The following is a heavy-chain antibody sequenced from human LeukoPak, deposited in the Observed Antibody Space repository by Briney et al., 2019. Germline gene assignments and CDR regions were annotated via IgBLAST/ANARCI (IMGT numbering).Heavy chain of an antibody. CDR1: GGSISSNNW. CDR2: INHSGST. CDR3: AREDSGNAFDP. D-gene: IGHD4-23*01. V-gene: IGHV4-4*02. J-gene: IGHJ5*02. Sequence: SETLSLTCAVSGGSISSNNWWSWVRQPPGKGLEWIGEINHSGSTNYNPSLKSRVTISADTSKNQFSLKLSSVTAADTAVYYCAREDSGNAFDPWGQGTLVTISS.